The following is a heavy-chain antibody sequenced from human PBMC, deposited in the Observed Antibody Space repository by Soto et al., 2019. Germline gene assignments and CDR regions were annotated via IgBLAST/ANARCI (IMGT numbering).Heavy chain of an antibody. Sequence: SETLSLTCTVSGGSISSYYWSWIRQPPGKGLEWIGYIYYSGSTNYNPPLKSRVTISVDTSKNQFSLKLSSVTAADTAVYYCARDRYGSSRYYYYYYGMDVWGQGTTVTXSS. CDR1: GGSISSYY. CDR2: IYYSGST. J-gene: IGHJ6*02. V-gene: IGHV4-59*01. CDR3: ARDRYGSSRYYYYYYGMDV. D-gene: IGHD6-13*01.